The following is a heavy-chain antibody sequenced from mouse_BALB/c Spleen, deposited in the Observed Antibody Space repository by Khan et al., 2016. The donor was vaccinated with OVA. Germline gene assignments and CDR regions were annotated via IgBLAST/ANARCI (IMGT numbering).Heavy chain of an antibody. V-gene: IGHV1S137*01. D-gene: IGHD1-3*01. CDR3: ARGSGNSRFAY. Sequence: QVQLKESGAELVRPGVSVKISCKGSGYTFTDYAMHWVKQSHAKSLEWIGVISTYHGDADYNQKFKGKATMTVDKSSSTAYMELARLTSEDSAIYYCARGSGNSRFAYWGQGTLVTVSA. CDR1: GYTFTDYA. J-gene: IGHJ3*01. CDR2: ISTYHGDA.